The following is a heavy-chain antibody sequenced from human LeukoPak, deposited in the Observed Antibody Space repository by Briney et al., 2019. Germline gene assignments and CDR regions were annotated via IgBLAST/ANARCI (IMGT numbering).Heavy chain of an antibody. Sequence: GGSLRLSCEASGFTFRNYGMYWVRQAPGKGLEWVAVIWYDGSSENYADSVKGRFTISRDNSKNTLYLQMNSLRVEDTAVYYCARAEGRFYGSGSYRGFDYWGQGTLVTVSS. CDR3: ARAEGRFYGSGSYRGFDY. D-gene: IGHD3-10*01. CDR1: GFTFRNYG. CDR2: IWYDGSSE. J-gene: IGHJ4*02. V-gene: IGHV3-33*01.